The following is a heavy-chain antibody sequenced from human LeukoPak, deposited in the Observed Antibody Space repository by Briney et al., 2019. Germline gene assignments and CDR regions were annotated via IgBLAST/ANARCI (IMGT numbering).Heavy chain of an antibody. Sequence: SETLSLTCTVSGGSISSYYWSWIRQPPGKGLESIGYIYYSGSTNYNPSLKSRVTISVDTSKNQFSLKLSSVTAADTAVYYCARETAMVTGYFDYWGQGTLVTVSS. J-gene: IGHJ4*02. V-gene: IGHV4-59*01. D-gene: IGHD5-18*01. CDR3: ARETAMVTGYFDY. CDR1: GGSISSYY. CDR2: IYYSGST.